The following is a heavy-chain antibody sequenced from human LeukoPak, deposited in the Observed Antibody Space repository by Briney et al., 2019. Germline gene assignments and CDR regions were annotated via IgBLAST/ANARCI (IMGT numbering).Heavy chain of an antibody. CDR3: ARGGSRGLGSSLTPEYYYYYMDV. CDR1: GGTFSSYA. CDR2: IIPIFGTA. J-gene: IGHJ6*03. D-gene: IGHD6-6*01. Sequence: GSSVKVSCKASGGTFSSYAISWVRQAPGQGLEWMGGIIPIFGTANYAQKFQGRVTITADESTSTAYMELSSLRSEDTAVYYCARGGSRGLGSSLTPEYYYYYMDVWGKGTTVTVSS. V-gene: IGHV1-69*01.